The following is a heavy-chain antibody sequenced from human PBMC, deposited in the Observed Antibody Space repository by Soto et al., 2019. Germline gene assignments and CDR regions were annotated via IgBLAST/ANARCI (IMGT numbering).Heavy chain of an antibody. V-gene: IGHV3-66*01. Sequence: GGSLRLSCAASGFTVSSNYMSWVRQAPGKVLEWVSVIYSGGSTYYADSVKGRFTISRDNAKNTLYLQMNSLRAEDTAIYYCATHCSTTSCLQYWGQGTLVTVSS. D-gene: IGHD2-2*01. J-gene: IGHJ4*02. CDR1: GFTVSSNY. CDR2: IYSGGST. CDR3: ATHCSTTSCLQY.